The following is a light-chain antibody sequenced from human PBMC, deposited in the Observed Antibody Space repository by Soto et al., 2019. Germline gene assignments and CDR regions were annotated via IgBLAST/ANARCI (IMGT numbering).Light chain of an antibody. CDR3: QQANSFPPT. Sequence: DIQMTQSPSSVSASVGDRVTITCRASQGISNWLAWYQQKPGKAPNLLIFAASSLQSGVPSRFSGSGSGTDFTLTISDLPPEDFSTYYCQQANSFPPTFGQGTKLEIK. J-gene: IGKJ2*01. CDR2: AAS. CDR1: QGISNW. V-gene: IGKV1-12*01.